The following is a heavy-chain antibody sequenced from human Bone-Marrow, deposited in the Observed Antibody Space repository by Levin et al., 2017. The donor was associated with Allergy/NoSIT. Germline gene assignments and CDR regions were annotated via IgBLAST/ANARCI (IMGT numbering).Heavy chain of an antibody. Sequence: SETLSLTCTVSGGSISSGGYYWSWIRQHPGKGLEWIGYIYYSGSTYYNPSLKSRVTISVDTSKNQFSLKLSSVTAADTAVYYCARRFMDERAFDIWGQGTMVTVSS. CDR2: IYYSGST. V-gene: IGHV4-31*03. D-gene: IGHD3/OR15-3a*01. CDR3: ARRFMDERAFDI. CDR1: GGSISSGGYY. J-gene: IGHJ3*02.